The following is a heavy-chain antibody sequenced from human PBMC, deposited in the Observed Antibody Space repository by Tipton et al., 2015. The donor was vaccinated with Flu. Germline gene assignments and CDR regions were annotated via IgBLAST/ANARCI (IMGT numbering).Heavy chain of an antibody. Sequence: TLSLTCTVSGGSISSHYWSWIRQPPGKGLEWIGYIYYSGSISYNPSLKSRVTISVDTSKNQFSLKLSSVTAADTAVYYCARVNRSWLVPWGQGTLVTVSS. V-gene: IGHV4-59*11. D-gene: IGHD2/OR15-2a*01. CDR1: GGSISSHY. CDR2: IYYSGSI. J-gene: IGHJ5*02. CDR3: ARVNRSWLVP.